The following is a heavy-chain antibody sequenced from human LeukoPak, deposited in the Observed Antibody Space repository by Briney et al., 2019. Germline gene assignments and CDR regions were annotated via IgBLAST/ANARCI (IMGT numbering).Heavy chain of an antibody. CDR3: AKDRTGDIRNGDAFDI. D-gene: IGHD7-27*01. V-gene: IGHV3-30*18. CDR1: GFTFSSYS. CDR2: ISYGGSNK. J-gene: IGHJ3*02. Sequence: GGSLRLSCAASGFTFSSYSMNWVRQAPGQGLEWVADISYGGSNKYYSDSVKGRFTISRDNSQNTVYLQMNSLRAEDTAVYYCAKDRTGDIRNGDAFDIWGQGTMVTVSS.